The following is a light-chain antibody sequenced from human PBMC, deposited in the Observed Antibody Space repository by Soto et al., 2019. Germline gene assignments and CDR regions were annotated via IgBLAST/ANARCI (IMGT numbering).Light chain of an antibody. J-gene: IGLJ3*02. V-gene: IGLV2-11*01. CDR1: SSDVGGYNY. CDR2: DVS. Sequence: QSALTQPRSVSGSPGQSVTISCTGTSSDVGGYNYVSWYQQHPGKAPKLMIYDVSKRPSGVPHRFPGSNSGNAASLTISGLQAEDEADYYCSSYAGSYTWVFGGGTKLTVL. CDR3: SSYAGSYTWV.